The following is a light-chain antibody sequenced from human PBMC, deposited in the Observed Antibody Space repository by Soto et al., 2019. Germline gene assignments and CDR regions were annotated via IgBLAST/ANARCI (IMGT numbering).Light chain of an antibody. J-gene: IGKJ1*01. Sequence: DIQMTQSPSTLSASVGDRVTITCRASQSVSGWLAWYQQKPGKAPNLLIYDASNLKSGVPPRLSGSGSGTEFTLTISSLWPDDFATYYCQQYNTHSTFGQGTKVDIK. CDR3: QQYNTHST. CDR1: QSVSGW. V-gene: IGKV1-5*01. CDR2: DAS.